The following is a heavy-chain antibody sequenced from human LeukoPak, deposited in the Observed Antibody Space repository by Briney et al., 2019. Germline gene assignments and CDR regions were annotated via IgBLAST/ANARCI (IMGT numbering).Heavy chain of an antibody. CDR1: GGSISSSGYY. Sequence: PSETLSLTCTVSGGSISSSGYYWGWIRQPPGKGLEWIGSIYYSGSTYYNPSLKSRVTISVDTSKNQFSLKLSSVTAADTAVYYCARLVVYCSGGSCYSGPFDYWGQGTLVTVSS. V-gene: IGHV4-39*01. CDR2: IYYSGST. D-gene: IGHD2-15*01. CDR3: ARLVVYCSGGSCYSGPFDY. J-gene: IGHJ4*02.